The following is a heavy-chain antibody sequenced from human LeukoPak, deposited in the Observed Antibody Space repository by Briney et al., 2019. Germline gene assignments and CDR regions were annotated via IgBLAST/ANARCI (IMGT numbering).Heavy chain of an antibody. J-gene: IGHJ5*02. CDR3: ARDTVPSFGWFDP. D-gene: IGHD3-3*01. CDR1: GFTFSSSW. Sequence: GGSLRLSCVVSGFTFSSSWMSWVRQAPGKGLEWVANIRQDGSEECYVDSVKGRFSISRDNAKNSLYLQMNSLRAEDTAVYYCARDTVPSFGWFDPWGQGTLVTVSS. V-gene: IGHV3-7*01. CDR2: IRQDGSEE.